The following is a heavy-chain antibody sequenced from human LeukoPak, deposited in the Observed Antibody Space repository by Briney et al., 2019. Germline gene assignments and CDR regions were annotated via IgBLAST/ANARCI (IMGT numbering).Heavy chain of an antibody. V-gene: IGHV1-2*02. Sequence: ASVNVSCTASGYTFTGYYMHWVRQAPGQGPEWMGWINPNSGGTNYAQKFQGRVTMTRDTSISTAYMELSRLRPDDTAVYYCARRVYYYDSSGYSGYYYYMDVWGKGTTVTVSS. CDR1: GYTFTGYY. CDR3: ARRVYYYDSSGYSGYYYYMDV. D-gene: IGHD3-22*01. J-gene: IGHJ6*03. CDR2: INPNSGGT.